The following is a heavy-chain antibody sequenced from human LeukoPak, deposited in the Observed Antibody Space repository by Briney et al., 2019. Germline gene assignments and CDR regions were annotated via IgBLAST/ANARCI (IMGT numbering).Heavy chain of an antibody. D-gene: IGHD1-26*01. CDR1: GFTFSSYA. CDR2: ISYDGSNK. J-gene: IGHJ3*02. CDR3: ARDRHTSGAFDI. V-gene: IGHV3-30-3*01. Sequence: PGGSLRLSCAASGFTFSSYAMHWVRQAPGKGLEWVAVISYDGSNKYYADSVKGRFTISRDNSKNTLYLQMNSLRAEDTAVYYCARDRHTSGAFDIWGQGTMVTVSS.